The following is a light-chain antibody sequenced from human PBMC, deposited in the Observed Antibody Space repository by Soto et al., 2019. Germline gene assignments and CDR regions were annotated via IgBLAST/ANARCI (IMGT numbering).Light chain of an antibody. J-gene: IGKJ4*01. V-gene: IGKV1-12*01. CDR1: QDISSW. Sequence: DIQMTQSPSSVSASVGDRVTITCRASQDISSWLAWFQQKPGKAPNLLIYAASNLQSGVPSRFSGSGSGTEFTLTISSLQPEDFATYYCQQTNSFPLTFGGGTKVEIK. CDR3: QQTNSFPLT. CDR2: AAS.